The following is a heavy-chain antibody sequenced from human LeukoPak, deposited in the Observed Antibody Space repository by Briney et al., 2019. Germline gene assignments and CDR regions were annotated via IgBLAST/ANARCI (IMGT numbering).Heavy chain of an antibody. J-gene: IGHJ4*02. V-gene: IGHV4-59*01. Sequence: SEALSLTCTVSGDSISSYYWSWIRQPPGKGLEWIGYIYHSGSTNYNPSLKSRVTISADTSKDQFSLKLASVTAADTAVYYCATGYSSTWYYFDYWGQGTLVTVSS. CDR2: IYHSGST. CDR3: ATGYSSTWYYFDY. D-gene: IGHD6-13*01. CDR1: GDSISSYY.